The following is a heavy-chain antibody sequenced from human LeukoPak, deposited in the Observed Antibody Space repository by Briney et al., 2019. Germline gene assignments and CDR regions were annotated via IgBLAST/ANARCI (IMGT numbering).Heavy chain of an antibody. Sequence: PGGSLRLSCAASGFTFGSYGMTWARQAPGKGLEWVSTISASGDRTYNADSVKGRFTISRDNSKNTLYLQMNSLRAEDTAVYYCAKDEVFNSAWYFEYWGQGTLVTVSS. CDR1: GFTFGSYG. CDR3: AKDEVFNSAWYFEY. V-gene: IGHV3-23*01. D-gene: IGHD6-19*01. J-gene: IGHJ4*02. CDR2: ISASGDRT.